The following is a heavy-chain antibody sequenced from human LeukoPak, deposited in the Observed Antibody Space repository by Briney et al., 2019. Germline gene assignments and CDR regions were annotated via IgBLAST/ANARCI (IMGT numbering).Heavy chain of an antibody. J-gene: IGHJ5*02. V-gene: IGHV1-46*01. CDR2: INPSGGST. Sequence: ASVKVSCKASGYTFTNYYVHWVRQAPGQGLEWMGIINPSGGSTSYAQKFQGRVTMTRDMSTSTVYMELSSLRSEDTAVYYCARVGPTPEAAASHWFDPWGQGTPVTVSS. D-gene: IGHD6-13*01. CDR3: ARVGPTPEAAASHWFDP. CDR1: GYTFTNYY.